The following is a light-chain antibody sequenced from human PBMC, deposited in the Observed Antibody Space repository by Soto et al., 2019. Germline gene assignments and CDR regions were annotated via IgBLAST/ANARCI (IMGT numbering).Light chain of an antibody. CDR2: AAS. V-gene: IGKV1-39*01. CDR3: QQTSTTPPT. Sequence: DIQMTQSPSSLSASVGDRVIITCRASQNIKNYLNWYQQKPVKAPKGVIFAASNLQSGVPSTFSGSGSGTDFTLTISSLQPEDFATYYCQQTSTTPPTFGGGTKVEIK. J-gene: IGKJ4*01. CDR1: QNIKNY.